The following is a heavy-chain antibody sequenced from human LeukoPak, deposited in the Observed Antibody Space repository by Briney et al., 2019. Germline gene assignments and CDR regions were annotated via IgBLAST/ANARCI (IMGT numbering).Heavy chain of an antibody. D-gene: IGHD3-22*01. CDR1: GFTFSSYS. Sequence: PGGSLRLSCAASGFTFSSYSMNWVRQAPGKGLEWVSYISSSSSTIYYADSVKGRFTISRDNAKNSLYLQMNSLRAEDTAVYYCARQTGDSSGYYYSDAFDIWGQGTMVTVSS. J-gene: IGHJ3*02. CDR2: ISSSSSTI. CDR3: ARQTGDSSGYYYSDAFDI. V-gene: IGHV3-48*01.